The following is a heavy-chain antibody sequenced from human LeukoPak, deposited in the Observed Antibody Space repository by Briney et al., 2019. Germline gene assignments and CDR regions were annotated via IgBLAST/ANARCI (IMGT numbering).Heavy chain of an antibody. CDR3: ARDRDGYRGFDAFDI. Sequence: SETLSLTCAVSGGSFSSGGYSWRWIRQPPGKGLEWIGFVYYSGSTYYNPSLKSRVTISINTSKNQFSLTLNSVTAADTAVYFCARDRDGYRGFDAFDIWGQGTMVAVSS. CDR1: GGSFSSGGYS. V-gene: IGHV4-30-4*07. J-gene: IGHJ3*02. D-gene: IGHD5-24*01. CDR2: VYYSGST.